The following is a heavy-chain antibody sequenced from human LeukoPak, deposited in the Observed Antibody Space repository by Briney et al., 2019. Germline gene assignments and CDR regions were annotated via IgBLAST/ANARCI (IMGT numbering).Heavy chain of an antibody. V-gene: IGHV3-74*01. CDR1: GFTFSTYW. D-gene: IGHD1-7*01. CDR3: PRHNWNSAPFDY. Sequence: GGSLRLSCAASGFTFSTYWMHWVRQAPGKGLVWVSRINSDGSSTSYADSVKGRFTISRDNAKNTLYLQMNSLRAEDTAVYYCPRHNWNSAPFDYWGQGTLVTVSS. J-gene: IGHJ4*02. CDR2: INSDGSST.